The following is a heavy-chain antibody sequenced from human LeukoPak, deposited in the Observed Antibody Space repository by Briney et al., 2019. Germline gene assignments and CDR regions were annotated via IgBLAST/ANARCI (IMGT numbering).Heavy chain of an antibody. CDR2: ISGSSTSM. Sequence: PGGSLRLSCAASGFTFSSYSVNWVRQAPGKGLEWVSYISGSSTSMYYADSVKGRFTISRDNARNSLYLQMNSLRAEDTAVYYCARQNGAGYYYYFDSWGQGTLVTVSS. D-gene: IGHD3-22*01. CDR3: ARQNGAGYYYYFDS. V-gene: IGHV3-48*01. J-gene: IGHJ4*02. CDR1: GFTFSSYS.